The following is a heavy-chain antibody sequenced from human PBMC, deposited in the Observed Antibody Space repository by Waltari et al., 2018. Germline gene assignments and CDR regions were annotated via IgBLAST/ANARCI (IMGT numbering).Heavy chain of an antibody. J-gene: IGHJ4*02. Sequence: HVQLQESGPGLVKPSETLSLTCSVSGDFPSDDRRTWIRQAPGKGLEWIAYRRNTGATKCTPSLESRVTLSADTSKKQFSLRLTSVTAADTAVYFCARLPTKYFDSLGWGFFDQWGQGILVTVSS. D-gene: IGHD3-9*01. CDR2: RRNTGAT. CDR1: GDFPSDDR. CDR3: ARLPTKYFDSLGWGFFDQ. V-gene: IGHV4-59*08.